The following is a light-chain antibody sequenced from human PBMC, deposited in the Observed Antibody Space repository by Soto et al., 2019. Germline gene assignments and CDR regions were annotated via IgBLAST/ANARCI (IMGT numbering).Light chain of an antibody. CDR2: AAS. Sequence: IHMTHSPSTLSASVLDRVTITCLASQSISSWLAWYQQKPGKAPKLLIYAASTLRYGVPSRFRGSESGTEFTLTISSLQPEDFATYFCQQSYTTPWTFGQGTKVDIK. CDR3: QQSYTTPWT. J-gene: IGKJ1*01. CDR1: QSISSW. V-gene: IGKV1-39*01.